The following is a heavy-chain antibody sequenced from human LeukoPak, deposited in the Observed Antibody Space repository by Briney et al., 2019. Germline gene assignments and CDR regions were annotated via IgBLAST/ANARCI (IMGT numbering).Heavy chain of an antibody. J-gene: IGHJ4*02. CDR1: GFTFSSYA. CDR2: ISDDGSNK. CDR3: ASPRRVVVTHEVDY. D-gene: IGHD2-21*02. V-gene: IGHV3-30-3*01. Sequence: GRSLRLSCAASGFTFSSYAMHWVRQAPGKGLEWVAVISDDGSNKYYADSVKGRFTISRDNSKNTLYLQMNSLRAEDTAVYYCASPRRVVVTHEVDYWGQGTLVTVSS.